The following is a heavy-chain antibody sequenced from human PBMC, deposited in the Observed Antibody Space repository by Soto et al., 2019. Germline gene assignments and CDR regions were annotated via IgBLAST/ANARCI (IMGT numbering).Heavy chain of an antibody. CDR2: ISCDGGST. J-gene: IGHJ4*02. CDR3: ARELASYNDY. Sequence: GGSLRLSCAASGFTFDDYAMHWVRQAPGKGLEWVSGISCDGGSTGYADSVKGRFTISRDNAKNTLYLQMNSLRAEDTAVYYCARELASYNDYWGQGTLVTVSS. CDR1: GFTFDDYA. V-gene: IGHV3-9*01. D-gene: IGHD1-1*01.